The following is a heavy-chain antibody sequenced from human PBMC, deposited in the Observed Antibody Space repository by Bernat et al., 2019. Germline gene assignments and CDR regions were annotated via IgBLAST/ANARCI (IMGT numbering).Heavy chain of an antibody. CDR2: ISSSSSYI. CDR3: ARVIYDYISAFDI. CDR1: GFTFSSYA. V-gene: IGHV3-21*01. D-gene: IGHD3-16*01. J-gene: IGHJ3*02. Sequence: EVQLVESGGGLVQPGGSLRLSCAASGFTFSSYAMTWVRQAPGKGLEWVSSISSSSSYIYYADSVKGRFTISRDNAKNSLYLQMNSLRAEDTAVYYCARVIYDYISAFDIWGQGTMVTVSS.